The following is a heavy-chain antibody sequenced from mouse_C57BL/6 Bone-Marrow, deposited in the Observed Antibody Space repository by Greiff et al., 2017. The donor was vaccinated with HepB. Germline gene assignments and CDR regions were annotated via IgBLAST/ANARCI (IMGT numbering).Heavy chain of an antibody. CDR3: TTPGQLRDY. Sequence: DVQLQESGAELVRPGASVKLSCTASGFNIKDDYMHWVKQRPEQGLEWIGWIDPENGDTEYASKFQGKATITADTSSNTAYLQLSSLTSEDTAVYYCTTPGQLRDYWGQGTLVTVSA. J-gene: IGHJ3*01. D-gene: IGHD3-2*02. CDR1: GFNIKDDY. V-gene: IGHV14-4*01. CDR2: IDPENGDT.